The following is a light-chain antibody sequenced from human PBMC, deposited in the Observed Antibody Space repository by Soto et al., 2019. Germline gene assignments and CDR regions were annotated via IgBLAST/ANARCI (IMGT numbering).Light chain of an antibody. J-gene: IGKJ4*01. CDR2: GAS. CDR1: QSVNSN. CDR3: QQYNNWPLT. V-gene: IGKV3-15*01. Sequence: EIEMTQSPATLSVSPGERATLSCRASQSVNSNLAWYQQKPGQAPRLLIYGASTRATGIPARFSGSGSGTDFTVTISSLQSEDFAVYYCQQYNNWPLTFGGGTKVEIK.